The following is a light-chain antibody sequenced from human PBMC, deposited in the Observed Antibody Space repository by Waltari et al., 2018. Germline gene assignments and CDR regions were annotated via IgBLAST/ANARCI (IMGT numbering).Light chain of an antibody. V-gene: IGKV2-30*02. CDR2: RVS. CDR3: MQGTHWPYT. J-gene: IGKJ2*01. Sequence: VVMTQSPLSLPVTLGQPASISCKSSESRVHSHGNHNLNWLQQRPGQSPRRRIYRVSNRDSGVQDRLSGSGSGTDFTLKISRVEAEDIGVYYCMQGTHWPYTFGQGTKLDIK. CDR1: ESRVHSHGNHN.